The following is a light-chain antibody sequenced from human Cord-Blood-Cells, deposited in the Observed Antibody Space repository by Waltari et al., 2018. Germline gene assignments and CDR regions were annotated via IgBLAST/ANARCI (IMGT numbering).Light chain of an antibody. V-gene: IGLV2-23*02. CDR3: CSYAGSSTYVV. Sequence: QSALTQPASVSRSPGQSLTISCTGTSTHVGSYNLVSWYHQHPGKAPKPMIYEVIKRPSGVSNRFSGSKSGNTASLTISGLQAEDEADYYCCSYAGSSTYVVFGGGTKLTVL. CDR2: EVI. J-gene: IGLJ2*01. CDR1: STHVGSYNL.